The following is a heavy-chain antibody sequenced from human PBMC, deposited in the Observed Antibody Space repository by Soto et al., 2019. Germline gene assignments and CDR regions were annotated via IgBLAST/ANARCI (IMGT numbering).Heavy chain of an antibody. CDR3: TTFLSDFGEGWFDP. D-gene: IGHD3-10*01. J-gene: IGHJ5*02. CDR2: IKSKTDGGTT. V-gene: IGHV3-15*01. Sequence: GGSLRLSCAASGFTFSNAWMSWVRQAPGKGLEWVGRIKSKTDGGTTDYAAPVKGRFTISRDDSKNTLYLQMNSLKTEDTAVYYCTTFLSDFGEGWFDPWGQGTLVTVSS. CDR1: GFTFSNAW.